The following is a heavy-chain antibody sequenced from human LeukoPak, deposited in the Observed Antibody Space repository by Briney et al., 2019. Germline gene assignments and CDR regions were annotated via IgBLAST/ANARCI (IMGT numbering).Heavy chain of an antibody. CDR3: AHRRPFGDYYGSVIQGYDAFDI. J-gene: IGHJ3*02. CDR1: GFSLSTSGVG. CDR2: IYWDDDK. Sequence: SGPTLVNPTQTLTLTCTFSGFSLSTSGVGVGWIRQPPGKALEWLALIYWDDDKRYSPSLKSRITITKDTSKNQVVLTLTNMDPVDTATYFCAHRRPFGDYYGSVIQGYDAFDIWGQGTMVTVSS. V-gene: IGHV2-5*02. D-gene: IGHD3-10*01.